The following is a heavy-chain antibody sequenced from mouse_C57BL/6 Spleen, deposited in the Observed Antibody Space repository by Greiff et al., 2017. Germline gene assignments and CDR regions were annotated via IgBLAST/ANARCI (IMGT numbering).Heavy chain of an antibody. Sequence: VQLQQSGAELVRPGASVKLSCTASGFNIKDDYMHWVKQRPEQGLEWIGGIDPENGDTEYASKFQGKATITADTSSNTAYLQLSSLTSEDTAVYYCTTMGSYYYGSSAYWGQGTLVTVSA. J-gene: IGHJ3*01. CDR2: IDPENGDT. CDR1: GFNIKDDY. D-gene: IGHD1-1*01. CDR3: TTMGSYYYGSSAY. V-gene: IGHV14-4*01.